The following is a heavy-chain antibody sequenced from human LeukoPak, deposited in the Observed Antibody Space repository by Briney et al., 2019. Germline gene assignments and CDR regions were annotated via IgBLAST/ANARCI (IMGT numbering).Heavy chain of an antibody. CDR2: IYYTGSA. J-gene: IGHJ4*02. CDR1: GGSISSYY. D-gene: IGHD3-10*01. V-gene: IGHV4-59*01. CDR3: ARSQNYYGSGDY. Sequence: SETLSLTCTVSGGSISSYYWSWLRQPPGKALEWIGYIYYTGSAYYNPSLGGRVTLSVDTSKNQFSVKLSSVTAADTAVYYCARSQNYYGSGDYWGQGTLVTVSS.